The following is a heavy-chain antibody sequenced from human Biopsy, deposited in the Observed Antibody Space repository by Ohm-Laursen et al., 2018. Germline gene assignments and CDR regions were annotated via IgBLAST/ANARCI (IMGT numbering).Heavy chain of an antibody. CDR1: GATPSDYY. CDR3: GNEIYGRDY. J-gene: IGHJ4*02. D-gene: IGHD4-17*01. V-gene: IGHV4-34*08. Sequence: TLSLTCVVYGATPSDYYWSWIRQPPGKGLEWLGQIDRSGNTNYNPSLKGRLTISANTSKNQFSLKLTSVTAADTAVYFCGNEIYGRDYWGQGALVTVSS. CDR2: IDRSGNT.